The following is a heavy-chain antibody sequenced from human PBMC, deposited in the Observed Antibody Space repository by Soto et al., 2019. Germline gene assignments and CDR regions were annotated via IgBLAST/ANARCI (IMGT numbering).Heavy chain of an antibody. V-gene: IGHV1-18*01. Sequence: GASVKVSCKASGYTFTSYGISWVRQAPGQGLEWMGWISAYNGNTNYAQKLQGRVTMTTDTSTSTAYMELRSLRSDDTAVYYCAGNAFWSGYLDWFDPWGQGTLVTVSS. D-gene: IGHD3-3*01. CDR1: GYTFTSYG. CDR3: AGNAFWSGYLDWFDP. J-gene: IGHJ5*02. CDR2: ISAYNGNT.